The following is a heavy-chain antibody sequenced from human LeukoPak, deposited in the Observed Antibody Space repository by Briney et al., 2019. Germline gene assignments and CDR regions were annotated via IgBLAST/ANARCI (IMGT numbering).Heavy chain of an antibody. V-gene: IGHV3-23*01. D-gene: IGHD5/OR15-5a*01. Sequence: PGGSLRLSCAASGFTFRSHAMHWVRQAPGKGLEWVSGISAGATTTYYADSVKGHFTTSRDNSKNTLYLQMNSLRVDDTAMYYCAKGPTVSTFGYWGRGTLVTVSS. CDR2: ISAGATTT. CDR3: AKGPTVSTFGY. J-gene: IGHJ4*02. CDR1: GFTFRSHA.